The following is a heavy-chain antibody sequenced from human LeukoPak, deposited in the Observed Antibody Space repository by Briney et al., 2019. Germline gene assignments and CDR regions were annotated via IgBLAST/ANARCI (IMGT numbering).Heavy chain of an antibody. CDR2: IYTSGST. J-gene: IGHJ5*02. CDR1: GGSISSYY. Sequence: SETLSLTCTVSGGSISSYYWSWIRQPAGKGLEWIGRIYTSGSTNYNPSLKSRVTMSVDTSKNQFSLKLSSVTAADTAVYYCARAVGDYWSARYNWFDPWGQGTLVTVSS. D-gene: IGHD4-17*01. V-gene: IGHV4-4*07. CDR3: ARAVGDYWSARYNWFDP.